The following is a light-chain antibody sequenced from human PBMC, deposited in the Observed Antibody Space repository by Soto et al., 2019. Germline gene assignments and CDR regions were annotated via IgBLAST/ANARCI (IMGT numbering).Light chain of an antibody. Sequence: QSVLTQPPSASGSPGQSVTISCTGTSSDVGAYIYVSWYQQHPGKAPKLLIYEVNKRPSGVPDRFSGSKSGNTASLTVSGLQAEDEADYFCSSYTTAGSSDYVFGTGTKLTVL. CDR1: SSDVGAYIY. CDR3: SSYTTAGSSDYV. J-gene: IGLJ1*01. CDR2: EVN. V-gene: IGLV2-8*01.